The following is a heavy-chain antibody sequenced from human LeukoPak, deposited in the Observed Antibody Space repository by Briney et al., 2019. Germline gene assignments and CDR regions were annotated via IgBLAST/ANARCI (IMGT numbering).Heavy chain of an antibody. CDR1: GGTFSSYA. Sequence: ASVKVSCKASGGTFSSYAISWVRQAPGQGLEWMGRIIPILGIANYAQKFQGRVTITADKSTSTAYMELSSLRSEDTAVYYCARDGSPFHFGMDPPPWFDPWGQGTLVTVSS. J-gene: IGHJ5*02. V-gene: IGHV1-69*04. CDR3: ARDGSPFHFGMDPPPWFDP. CDR2: IIPILGIA. D-gene: IGHD3-3*02.